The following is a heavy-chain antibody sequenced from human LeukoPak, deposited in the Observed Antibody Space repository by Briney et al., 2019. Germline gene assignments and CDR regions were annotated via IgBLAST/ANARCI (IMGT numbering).Heavy chain of an antibody. CDR2: IIPLFGTT. V-gene: IGHV1-69*05. D-gene: IGHD1-26*01. Sequence: ASVKLSCKSSGGSFSRHAISWVRQAPGQGLEWMGEIIPLFGTTHYAQKFQGRVTITTDESTSTGYVELSSLRSEDTVVYYCAGGLIVAATNFDNLGQGTLVTVSS. CDR3: AGGLIVAATNFDN. CDR1: GGSFSRHA. J-gene: IGHJ4*02.